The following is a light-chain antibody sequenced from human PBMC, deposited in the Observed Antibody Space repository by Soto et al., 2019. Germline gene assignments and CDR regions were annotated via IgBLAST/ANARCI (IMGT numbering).Light chain of an antibody. CDR3: QQYNIYP. Sequence: DIEMSHQPSSVSASVGDRVTITCRASQGISNWLAWYQQKPGKAPKLLIYGATTLQSGVPSRFSGSGSGTDFTLTFSSLQPDDCASYNGQQYNIYPFGQGTKVDVK. J-gene: IGKJ1*01. CDR2: GAT. V-gene: IGKV1D-16*01. CDR1: QGISNW.